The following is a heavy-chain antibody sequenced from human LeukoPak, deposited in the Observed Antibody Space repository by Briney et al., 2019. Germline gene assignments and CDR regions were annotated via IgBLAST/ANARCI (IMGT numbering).Heavy chain of an antibody. CDR3: ARQSRGSSSSRDYFDY. V-gene: IGHV4-39*01. Sequence: PSETPSLTCTVSGGSISSSTYYWGWIRQPPGKGLEWIGSIYYSGSTYYNPSLKSRVTISVDTSKNHFSLNLSSVTAADAAVYYCARQSRGSSSSRDYFDYWGQGTLVTVSS. D-gene: IGHD6-6*01. CDR1: GGSISSSTYY. CDR2: IYYSGST. J-gene: IGHJ4*02.